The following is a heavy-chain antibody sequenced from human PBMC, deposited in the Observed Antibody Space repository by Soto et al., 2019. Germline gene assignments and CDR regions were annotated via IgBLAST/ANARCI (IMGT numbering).Heavy chain of an antibody. D-gene: IGHD2-15*01. CDR3: ARVPYCSGGSCYWRGMDV. Sequence: QVQLQESGPGLVKPSQTLSLTCTVSGGSISSGGYYWSWIRQHPGKGPEWIGYIYYSGSTYYNPSLKSRVTISVATSKNQFSLKLSSVTAADTAVYYCARVPYCSGGSCYWRGMDVWGQGTTVTVSS. CDR1: GGSISSGGYY. CDR2: IYYSGST. V-gene: IGHV4-31*03. J-gene: IGHJ6*02.